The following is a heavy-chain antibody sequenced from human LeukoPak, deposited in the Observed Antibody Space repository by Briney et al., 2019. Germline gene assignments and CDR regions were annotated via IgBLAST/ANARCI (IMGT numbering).Heavy chain of an antibody. CDR1: GFTFSSYS. CDR3: ARESLVPPDSYYYGMDV. J-gene: IGHJ6*02. Sequence: GGSLRLSCAASGFTFSSYSMNWVRQAPGKGLEWVSYISSSSSTIYYADSVKGRFTISRDNAKNSLYLQMNSLRAEDTAVYYCARESLVPPDSYYYGMDVWGQGTTVTVSS. CDR2: ISSSSSTI. V-gene: IGHV3-48*04. D-gene: IGHD1-14*01.